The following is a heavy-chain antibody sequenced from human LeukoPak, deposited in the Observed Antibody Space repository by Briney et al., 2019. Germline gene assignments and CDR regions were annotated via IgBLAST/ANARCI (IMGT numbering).Heavy chain of an antibody. V-gene: IGHV3-7*03. D-gene: IGHD3-10*01. CDR2: KKYDGSEQ. Sequence: GGPLTLPCTFSGHIHCRLCEKWVRGARGRAPEWVDNKKYDGSEQYYVDSVKGRFSISRDNTKNLLYLQMNSLRVEDTAVYYCARDYGWSFANWGQGTLVTVSS. J-gene: IGHJ4*02. CDR3: ARDYGWSFAN. CDR1: GHIHCRLC.